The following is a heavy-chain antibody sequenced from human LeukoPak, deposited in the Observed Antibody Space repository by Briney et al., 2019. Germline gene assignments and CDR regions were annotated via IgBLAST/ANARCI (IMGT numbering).Heavy chain of an antibody. V-gene: IGHV1-2*02. CDR2: INPNSGGT. J-gene: IGHJ6*02. CDR3: ARVPSGYVYYGMDV. D-gene: IGHD5-12*01. Sequence: VASVKVSCKASGYTFTGYYMHWVRQAPGQGLEWMGWINPNSGGTNYAQKFQGRVTMTRDASISTAYMELSRVRSDDTAVYYCARVPSGYVYYGMDVWGQGTTVTVSS. CDR1: GYTFTGYY.